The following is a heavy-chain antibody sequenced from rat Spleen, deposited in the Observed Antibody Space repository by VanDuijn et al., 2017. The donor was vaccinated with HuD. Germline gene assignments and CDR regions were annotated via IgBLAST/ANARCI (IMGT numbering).Heavy chain of an antibody. J-gene: IGHJ2*01. V-gene: IGHV4-2*01. D-gene: IGHD4-3*01. Sequence: EVQLVESGGGSVQPGRSLKLSCAAAGFNFNDYWMGWVRQAPGKGLEWIGEINKDGSIKKYNPSLKDKLTISRDNAQNILYLEMSKLGSEDTAIDYCAREAFGVDYWGQGVKVTVSS. CDR2: INKDGSIK. CDR1: GFNFNDYW. CDR3: AREAFGVDY.